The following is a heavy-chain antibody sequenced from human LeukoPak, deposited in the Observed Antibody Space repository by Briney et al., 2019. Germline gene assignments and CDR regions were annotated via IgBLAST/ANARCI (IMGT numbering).Heavy chain of an antibody. CDR2: ISSRGSTI. V-gene: IGHV3-48*03. Sequence: GGSLRLSCAASGFTFSSYEMNWVRQAPGKGLEWVSYISSRGSTINYAYSGKGPLTISRDNAKNSLYLQMNSLRAEDTAVYYCAELGITMIGGVWGKGTTVTISS. J-gene: IGHJ6*04. CDR1: GFTFSSYE. CDR3: AELGITMIGGV. D-gene: IGHD3-10*02.